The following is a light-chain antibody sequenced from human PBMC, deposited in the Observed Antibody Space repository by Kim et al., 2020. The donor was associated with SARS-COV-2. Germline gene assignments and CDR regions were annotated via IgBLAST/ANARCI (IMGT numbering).Light chain of an antibody. Sequence: SVALGQTVRITCKGDSLRSYYASWYQQKPGQAPVLVIYGKNNRPSGIPDRFSGSSSGNTASLTITGAQAEDEADYYCNSRDSSGYVFGTGTKVTVL. CDR2: GKN. V-gene: IGLV3-19*01. J-gene: IGLJ1*01. CDR3: NSRDSSGYV. CDR1: SLRSYY.